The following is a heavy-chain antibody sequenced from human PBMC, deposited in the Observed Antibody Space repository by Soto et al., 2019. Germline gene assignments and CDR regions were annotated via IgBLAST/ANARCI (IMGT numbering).Heavy chain of an antibody. CDR3: TRVHDFWSGYSAGDY. V-gene: IGHV3-49*03. J-gene: IGHJ4*02. Sequence: PGGSLRLSCTASGFTFGDYAMSWFRQAPWKGLEWVGFIRSKAYGGTTEYAASVKGRFTISRDDSKSIAYLQMNSLKTEDTAVYYCTRVHDFWSGYSAGDYWGQGTLVTVSS. CDR1: GFTFGDYA. CDR2: IRSKAYGGTT. D-gene: IGHD3-3*01.